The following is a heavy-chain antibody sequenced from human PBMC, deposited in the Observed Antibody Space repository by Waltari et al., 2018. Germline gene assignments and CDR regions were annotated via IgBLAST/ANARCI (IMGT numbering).Heavy chain of an antibody. D-gene: IGHD7-27*01. Sequence: EVQLVESGGGLVQPGGSLRLSCAASGFTFRSSWMSWVRPAPGKGLEWVANIKQDGSEKYYVDSVKGRFTISRDNAKNSLYLQMNSLRAEDTAVYYGARVSSKLGFDYWGQGTLVTVSS. J-gene: IGHJ4*02. CDR1: GFTFRSSW. V-gene: IGHV3-7*01. CDR2: IKQDGSEK. CDR3: ARVSSKLGFDY.